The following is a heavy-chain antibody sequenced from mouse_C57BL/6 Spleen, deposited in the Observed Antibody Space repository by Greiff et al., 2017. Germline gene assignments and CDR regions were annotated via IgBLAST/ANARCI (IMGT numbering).Heavy chain of an antibody. CDR2: INPNNGGT. D-gene: IGHD1-1*01. J-gene: IGHJ3*01. CDR1: GYTFTDYN. V-gene: IGHV1-22*01. Sequence: EVQLQQSGPELVKPGASVKMSCKASGYTFTDYNMHWVKQSHGKSLEWIGYINPNNGGTSYNQKFKGKATLTVNKSSSTAYMELRSLTSEDSAVYYCADYYYGPKSLFAYWGQGTLVTVSA. CDR3: ADYYYGPKSLFAY.